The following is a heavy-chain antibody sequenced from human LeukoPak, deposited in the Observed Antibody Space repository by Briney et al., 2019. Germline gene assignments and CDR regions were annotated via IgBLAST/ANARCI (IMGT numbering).Heavy chain of an antibody. J-gene: IGHJ4*02. D-gene: IGHD3-9*01. CDR3: ARRSFTGYYLGY. CDR2: IIYSGST. V-gene: IGHV4-34*12. Sequence: SETLSLTCAVYGGSFSGYYWSWIRQPLGKGLEWIGEIIYSGSTNYNPSLRSRVTISLDTSKNHFSLSLSSVTAADTAVYYCARRSFTGYYLGYWGQGTLVTVSS. CDR1: GGSFSGYY.